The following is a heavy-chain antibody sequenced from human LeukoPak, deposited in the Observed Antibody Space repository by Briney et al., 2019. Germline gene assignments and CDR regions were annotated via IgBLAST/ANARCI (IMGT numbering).Heavy chain of an antibody. CDR1: GGTFSSYA. CDR3: ARDAHASYVWGSYRLDY. J-gene: IGHJ4*02. CDR2: IIPILGIA. D-gene: IGHD3-16*02. Sequence: SVKVSCKASGGTFSSYAISWVRQAPGQGLEWMGRIIPILGIANYAQKFQGRVTITADKSTSTAYMELSSLRSEDTAVYYCARDAHASYVWGSYRLDYWGQGTLVTVSS. V-gene: IGHV1-69*04.